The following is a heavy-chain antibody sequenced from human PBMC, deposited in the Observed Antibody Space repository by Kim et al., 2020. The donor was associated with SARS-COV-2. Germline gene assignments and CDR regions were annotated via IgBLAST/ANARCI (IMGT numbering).Heavy chain of an antibody. D-gene: IGHD3-10*01. CDR2: INANTGDT. V-gene: IGHV1-2*02. CDR3: GRGEGSEFGYDF. CDR1: GYRFSAYN. Sequence: ASVKVSCTASGYRFSAYNMDWVRRAPGQGPEWMGWINANTGDTKFAQKFQGRVTMTTDTYITTVYMELSRLTSDDTATYYCGRGEGSEFGYDFWGQGTLVTVSS. J-gene: IGHJ4*02.